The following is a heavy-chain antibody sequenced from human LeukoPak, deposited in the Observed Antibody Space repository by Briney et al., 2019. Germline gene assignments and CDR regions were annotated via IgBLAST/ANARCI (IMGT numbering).Heavy chain of an antibody. CDR2: IYNSGST. J-gene: IGHJ3*02. Sequence: SETLSLTCSVSGGSISRGSYYWNWIRQPAGKGLEWMGRIYNSGSTNYNPSLKSRVTISVDTSKNQFSLKLSSVTAADTAVYYCARDSQGDPTYYYDSSGYYGDAFDIWGQGTMVTVSS. D-gene: IGHD3-22*01. V-gene: IGHV4-61*02. CDR3: ARDSQGDPTYYYDSSGYYGDAFDI. CDR1: GGSISRGSYY.